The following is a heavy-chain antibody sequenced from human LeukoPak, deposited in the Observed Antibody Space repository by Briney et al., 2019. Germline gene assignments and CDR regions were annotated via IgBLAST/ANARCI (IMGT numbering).Heavy chain of an antibody. J-gene: IGHJ4*02. D-gene: IGHD2-2*01. V-gene: IGHV4-59*01. Sequence: SETLSLTCTVSGGSTIGYYWSWIRQPPGKGLEWIGYIYYSGSTNYNASLKSRVTISVDTYKNQFSLKLSSVTAADTAVYYCARLLMLTAMPHYFDHWGKGHLVSVSS. CDR1: GGSTIGYY. CDR2: IYYSGST. CDR3: ARLLMLTAMPHYFDH.